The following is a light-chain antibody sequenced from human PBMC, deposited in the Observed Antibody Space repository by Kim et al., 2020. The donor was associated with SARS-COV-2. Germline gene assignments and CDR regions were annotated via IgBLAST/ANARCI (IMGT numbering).Light chain of an antibody. CDR2: RNN. CDR3: SAWDNRLSVWV. V-gene: IGLV10-54*04. CDR1: IDNVGEQG. J-gene: IGLJ3*02. Sequence: PTAPLTCPGNIDNVGEQGAAWLQQHRGHPPKLLSYRNNNRPSGISEKFSASRSGNTASLTITGLQPEDEADYYCSAWDNRLSVWVFGGGTQLTVL.